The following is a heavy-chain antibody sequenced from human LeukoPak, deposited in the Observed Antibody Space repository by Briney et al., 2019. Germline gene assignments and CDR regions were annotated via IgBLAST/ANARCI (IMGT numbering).Heavy chain of an antibody. J-gene: IGHJ4*02. V-gene: IGHV3-23*01. CDR2: ISGSGGST. CDR1: GFTFSSYA. D-gene: IGHD5-24*01. Sequence: PGGSLRLSCAASGFTFSSYAMSWVCQAPGKGLEWVSAISGSGGSTYYADSVKGRFTISRDNSKSTLFLQMSSLRAEDTAVYYCAKDPRVGSRVATPCHWGQGTLVTVSS. CDR3: AKDPRVGSRVATPCH.